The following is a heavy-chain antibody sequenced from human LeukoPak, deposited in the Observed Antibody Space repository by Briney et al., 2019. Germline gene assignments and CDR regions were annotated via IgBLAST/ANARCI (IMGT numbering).Heavy chain of an antibody. CDR3: ARGVYSSWSGDEYFHH. V-gene: IGHV1-2*02. CDR2: INPNSGGT. Sequence: GASVKVSCKASGYTFTGYYMHWVRQAPGQGLEWMGWINPNSGGTNYAQKFQGRVTMTRDTSISTAYMELSRLRSDDTAVYYCARGVYSSWSGDEYFHHWGQGTLVTVSS. J-gene: IGHJ1*01. CDR1: GYTFTGYY. D-gene: IGHD6-13*01.